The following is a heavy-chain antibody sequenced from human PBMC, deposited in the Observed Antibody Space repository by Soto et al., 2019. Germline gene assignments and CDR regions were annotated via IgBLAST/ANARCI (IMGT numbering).Heavy chain of an antibody. CDR2: IIPIFGTA. D-gene: IGHD3-22*01. J-gene: IGHJ4*02. CDR3: AILRRRITMIG. Sequence: SGKVSCKASGGTFSSYAISWVRQAPGQGLEWMGGIIPIFGTANYAQKFQGRVTITADESTSTAYMELSSLRSEDTAVYYCAILRRRITMIGWGQGTLVTVSS. V-gene: IGHV1-69*13. CDR1: GGTFSSYA.